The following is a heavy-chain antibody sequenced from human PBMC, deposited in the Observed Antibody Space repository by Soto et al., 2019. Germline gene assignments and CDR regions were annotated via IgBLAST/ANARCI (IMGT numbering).Heavy chain of an antibody. CDR3: AKVTKTDAEWELLAPFDY. D-gene: IGHD1-26*01. CDR1: GFTFSSYG. V-gene: IGHV3-30*18. CDR2: ISYDGSNK. J-gene: IGHJ4*02. Sequence: GGSLRLSCAASGFTFSSYGMHWVRQAPGKGLEWVAVISYDGSNKYYADSVKGRFTISRDNSKNTLYLQMNSLRAEDTAVYYCAKVTKTDAEWELLAPFDYWGQGTLVTVSS.